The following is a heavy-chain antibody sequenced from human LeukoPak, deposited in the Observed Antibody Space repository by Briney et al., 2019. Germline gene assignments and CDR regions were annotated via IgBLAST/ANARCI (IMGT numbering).Heavy chain of an antibody. Sequence: ASVKVSCKASGYTFTSHDITWVRQATGQGLEWLGWMNPNSGNTGYAQKFQGRVTITRNTSISTAYMELSSLRSEDTAVYYCARWLWSGYYSAFDIWGQGTMVTVSS. CDR2: MNPNSGNT. CDR3: ARWLWSGYYSAFDI. V-gene: IGHV1-8*03. D-gene: IGHD3-3*01. CDR1: GYTFTSHD. J-gene: IGHJ3*02.